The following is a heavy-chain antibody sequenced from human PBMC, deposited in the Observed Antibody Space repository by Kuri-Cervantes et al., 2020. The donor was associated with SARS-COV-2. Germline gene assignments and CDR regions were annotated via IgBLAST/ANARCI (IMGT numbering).Heavy chain of an antibody. CDR3: AKDFWSGYYYFDY. V-gene: IGHV3-30*02. Sequence: GESLKISCAASGCTFSSYGMHWVRQAPGKGLEWVAFIRYDGSNKYYADSVKGRFTISRDNSKNTLYLQMNSLRAEDTAVYYCAKDFWSGYYYFDYWGQGTLVTVSS. D-gene: IGHD3-3*01. J-gene: IGHJ4*02. CDR2: IRYDGSNK. CDR1: GCTFSSYG.